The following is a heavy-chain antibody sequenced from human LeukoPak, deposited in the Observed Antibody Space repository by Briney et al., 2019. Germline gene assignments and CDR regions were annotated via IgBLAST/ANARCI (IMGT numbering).Heavy chain of an antibody. Sequence: PSETLSLTCTVSGGSISSYYWNWIRQPPGKGLEWIGYIYYSGSTNYNPSLKSRVTMSVDTSKNQFSLRLNSVTAADTAVYYCAREYSSTWSFFDYWGQGTLVTVSS. CDR3: AREYSSTWSFFDY. CDR2: IYYSGST. J-gene: IGHJ4*02. D-gene: IGHD6-13*01. CDR1: GGSISSYY. V-gene: IGHV4-59*01.